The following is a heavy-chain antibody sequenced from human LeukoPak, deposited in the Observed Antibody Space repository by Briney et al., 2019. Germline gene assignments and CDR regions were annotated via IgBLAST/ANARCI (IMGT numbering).Heavy chain of an antibody. J-gene: IGHJ4*02. V-gene: IGHV4-38-2*02. CDR1: GYSISSGYY. CDR2: IYHSGST. D-gene: IGHD6-13*01. Sequence: SETLSLTCTVSGYSISSGYYWGWIRQPPGKGLEWIGSIYHSGSTYYNPSLKSRVTISVDTSKNQFSLKLSSVTAADTAVYYCASISSSWYPLPDYWGQGTLVTVSS. CDR3: ASISSSWYPLPDY.